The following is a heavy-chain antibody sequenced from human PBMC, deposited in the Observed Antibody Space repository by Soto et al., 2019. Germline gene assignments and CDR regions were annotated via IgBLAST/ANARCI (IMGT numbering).Heavy chain of an antibody. V-gene: IGHV3-23*01. D-gene: IGHD2-2*01. J-gene: IGHJ6*02. CDR2: ISGSGGST. CDR3: ATSVVVPAAMYYYYYGMDV. CDR1: GFTFSSYA. Sequence: EVQLLESGGGLVQPGGSLRLSCAASGFTFSSYAMSWVRQAPGKGLEWVAAISGSGGSTYYADSVKGRFLISRDNSTNTLSMQMNSQRAEDTAVYYCATSVVVPAAMYYYYYGMDVWGQGTTVTVSS.